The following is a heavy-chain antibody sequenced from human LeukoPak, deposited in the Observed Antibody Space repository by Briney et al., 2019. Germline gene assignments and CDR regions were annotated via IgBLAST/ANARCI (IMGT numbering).Heavy chain of an antibody. CDR2: VYHSGST. V-gene: IGHV4-38-2*01. CDR1: DYSISSGDY. D-gene: IGHD3-22*01. CDR3: ARNDSSGYFDY. Sequence: SETLSLTCAVSDYSISSGDYWGWIRQPPGKGLEWIGSVYHSGSTHYSPSLKSRVTISVDTSKNQFSLKLRSVTAADTAVYYCARNDSSGYFDYWGQGTLVTISS. J-gene: IGHJ4*02.